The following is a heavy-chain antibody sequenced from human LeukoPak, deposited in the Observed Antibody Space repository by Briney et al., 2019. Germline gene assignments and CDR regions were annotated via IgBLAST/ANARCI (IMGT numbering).Heavy chain of an antibody. CDR2: IKSKKDGGTA. CDR3: VTVRRAMALDFDY. Sequence: PGGSLRLSCAASGFTFNNAWMIWVRQAPGKGLEWVGHIKSKKDGGTADYAAPVKGRFTISRDDSKDTLYLQMNSLKTEDIAVYYCVTVRRAMALDFDYWGQGTLVTVSS. V-gene: IGHV3-15*01. J-gene: IGHJ4*02. CDR1: GFTFNNAW. D-gene: IGHD5-18*01.